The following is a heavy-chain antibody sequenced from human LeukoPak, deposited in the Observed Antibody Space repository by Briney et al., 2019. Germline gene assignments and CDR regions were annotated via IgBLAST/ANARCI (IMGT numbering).Heavy chain of an antibody. Sequence: ASVKVSCKASGYTFTGYYMHWVRQAPGQGLEWMGWINPNSGGTNYAQKFQGRVTMTRDTSISTAYMELSRLRSDDTAVYYCARALYSGSYYAPLGYWGQGTLVTVSS. J-gene: IGHJ4*02. CDR3: ARALYSGSYYAPLGY. V-gene: IGHV1-2*02. CDR1: GYTFTGYY. CDR2: INPNSGGT. D-gene: IGHD1-26*01.